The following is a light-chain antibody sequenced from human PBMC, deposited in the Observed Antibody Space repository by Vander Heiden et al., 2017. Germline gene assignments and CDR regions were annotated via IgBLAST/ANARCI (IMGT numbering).Light chain of an antibody. Sequence: DIVMTQSPDSLAVSLGERATINCKSSQRVLYSSNNKNYLAWYQQKPGQPPKLLIYWAATRESGVPDRFSGSGSGTDFTRTISSLQAEDVAVYYCQQDYSTPFTFGPGTKVDIK. V-gene: IGKV4-1*01. CDR2: WAA. J-gene: IGKJ3*01. CDR3: QQDYSTPFT. CDR1: QRVLYSSNNKNY.